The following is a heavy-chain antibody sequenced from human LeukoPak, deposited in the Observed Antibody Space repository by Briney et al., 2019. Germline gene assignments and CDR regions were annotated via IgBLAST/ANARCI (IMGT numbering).Heavy chain of an antibody. V-gene: IGHV1-8*01. J-gene: IGHJ6*01. Sequence: GSVKVSCKASGYTFTRYDIHWVRQATGKGLEWLGWLYPHSAATGFAPRFRDRLMLARNTSINTDYMDLSSLGYEDTAVYYCARIMGGGGNRLYLDVWGEGCSVTVSS. CDR3: ARIMGGGGNRLYLDV. D-gene: IGHD1-14*01. CDR2: LYPHSAAT. CDR1: GYTFTRYD.